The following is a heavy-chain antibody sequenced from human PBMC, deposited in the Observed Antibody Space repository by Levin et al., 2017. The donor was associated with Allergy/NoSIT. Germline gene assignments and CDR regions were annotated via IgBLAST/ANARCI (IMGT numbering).Heavy chain of an antibody. V-gene: IGHV3-30*18. D-gene: IGHD3-22*01. CDR1: GFTFSSYG. CDR2: ISYDGSNK. CDR3: AKGPIWVVTPGGFDY. J-gene: IGHJ4*02. Sequence: GESLKISCAASGFTFSSYGMHWVRQAPGKGLEWVAVISYDGSNKYYADSVKGRFTISRDNSKNTLYLQMNSLRAEDTAVYYCAKGPIWVVTPGGFDYWGQGTLVTVSS.